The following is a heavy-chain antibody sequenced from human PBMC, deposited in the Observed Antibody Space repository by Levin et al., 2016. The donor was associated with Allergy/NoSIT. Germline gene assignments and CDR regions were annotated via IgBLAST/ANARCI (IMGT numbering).Heavy chain of an antibody. J-gene: IGHJ4*02. CDR2: ISGSGGSA. V-gene: IGHV3-23*01. CDR3: AKDSKYDSSGYFYSGYFDN. Sequence: VRQAPGKGLEWVSFISGSGGSANYADSVKGRFTISRDNSKNTLYLQMNSLRAEDTAVYYCAKDSKYDSSGYFYSGYFDNWGQGTLVTVSS. D-gene: IGHD3-22*01.